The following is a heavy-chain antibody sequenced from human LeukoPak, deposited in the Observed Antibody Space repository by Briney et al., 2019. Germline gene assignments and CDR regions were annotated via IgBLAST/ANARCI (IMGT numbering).Heavy chain of an antibody. J-gene: IGHJ6*03. CDR1: GGTFSSYA. D-gene: IGHD6-13*01. Sequence: SVKVSCKASGGTFSSYAISWVRQAPGQGLEWMGGIIPIFGTANYAQKFQGRVTITTDESTSTAYMELSRLRSDDTAVYYCARDRRIMLAAAGKFGYYMDVWGKGTTVTVSS. CDR2: IIPIFGTA. V-gene: IGHV1-69*05. CDR3: ARDRRIMLAAAGKFGYYMDV.